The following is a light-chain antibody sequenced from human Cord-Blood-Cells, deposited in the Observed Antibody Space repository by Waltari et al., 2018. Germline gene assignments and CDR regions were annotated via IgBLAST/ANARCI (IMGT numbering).Light chain of an antibody. J-gene: IGKJ2*03. CDR1: QSISSY. V-gene: IGKV1-39*01. CDR2: AAS. CDR3: QQSYSTPYS. Sequence: DIQMTQSPSSLSASVGDRVTITCRASQSISSYLNWYQQKPGKAPTLLTYAASSLQSGVPSRFSGSGSGTDFTLTISSLQPEDFAPYYCQQSYSTPYSFGQGTKLEIK.